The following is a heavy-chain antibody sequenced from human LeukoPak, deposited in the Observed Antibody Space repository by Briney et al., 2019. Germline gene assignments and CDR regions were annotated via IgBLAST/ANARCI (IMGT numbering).Heavy chain of an antibody. V-gene: IGHV4-59*01. CDR2: IYYSGST. D-gene: IGHD4-17*01. CDR3: ARGTDYGDYVGAFDI. J-gene: IGHJ3*02. CDR1: GGSISSYY. Sequence: SETLSLTCTVSGGSISSYYWSWIRQPPGKGLEWIGYIYYSGSTNYNPSLKSRVTISVDTSKNQFSLKLSSVTAADTAVYYCARGTDYGDYVGAFDIWGQGTMVTVSS.